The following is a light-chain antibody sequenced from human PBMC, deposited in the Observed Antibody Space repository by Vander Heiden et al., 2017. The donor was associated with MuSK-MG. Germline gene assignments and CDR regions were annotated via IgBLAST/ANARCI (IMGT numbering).Light chain of an antibody. J-gene: IGKJ5*01. CDR1: QSVSRY. V-gene: IGKV3-11*01. Sequence: EIVFTQSPATLSLSPGERATLSCRASQSVSRYLAWYQQKPGQATRLLIYDASNRATGIPGRFSGSGSGTDFTLTISSLEPEDFAVYYCQQRSDWITFGQGTRLDIK. CDR2: DAS. CDR3: QQRSDWIT.